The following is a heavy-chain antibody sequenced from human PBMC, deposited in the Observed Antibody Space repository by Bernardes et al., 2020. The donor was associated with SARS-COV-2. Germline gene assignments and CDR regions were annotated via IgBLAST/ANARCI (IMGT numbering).Heavy chain of an antibody. D-gene: IGHD2-21*02. Sequence: LSLTCTVSGGSLSSSSYYWGWIRQPPGKGLEWIGSVYNSGNSYHNPSLKSRATISIDTSKNQVSLRLNSMTAADTAVYYCVGSSCGIDCYIGGLRSWDYGMDIWGQGTTVTVSS. CDR3: VGSSCGIDCYIGGLRSWDYGMDI. V-gene: IGHV4-39*01. CDR2: VYNSGNS. J-gene: IGHJ6*02. CDR1: GGSLSSSSYY.